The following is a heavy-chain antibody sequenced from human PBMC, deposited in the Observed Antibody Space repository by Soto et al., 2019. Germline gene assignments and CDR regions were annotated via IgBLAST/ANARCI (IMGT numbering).Heavy chain of an antibody. V-gene: IGHV1-2*02. J-gene: IGHJ3*02. D-gene: IGHD3-3*01. Sequence: QLHLVQSGAVVKKPGASVTVSCSASGYPVTAYYMHWVRQAPGRGLEWMGGINPATGAAKYTQTFRGRVTRTRDTSTSTVFMDLGARTSEDPAVFYLARGGGVGVAGSAAFDMWGQGTVVTVSS. CDR3: ARGGGVGVAGSAAFDM. CDR2: INPATGAA. CDR1: GYPVTAYY.